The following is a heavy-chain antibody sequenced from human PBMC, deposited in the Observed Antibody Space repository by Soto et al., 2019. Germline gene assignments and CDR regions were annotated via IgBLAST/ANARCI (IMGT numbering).Heavy chain of an antibody. D-gene: IGHD5-12*01. V-gene: IGHV3-30*18. CDR1: GFRFSDYG. CDR2: ISNDGSKE. Sequence: QVHLVESGGGVVQPGRSLRLACAVSGFRFSDYGMHWVRQAPGKGLVWVAVISNDGSKEYYGDCVQGRFTISRDDSKSTVYVQMDSLKPEDTAVYYCAKTRRGYDMFFYGLDVWGQGTTVTVSS. CDR3: AKTRRGYDMFFYGLDV. J-gene: IGHJ6*02.